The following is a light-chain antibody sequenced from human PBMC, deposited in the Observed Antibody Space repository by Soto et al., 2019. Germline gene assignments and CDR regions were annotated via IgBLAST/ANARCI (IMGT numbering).Light chain of an antibody. CDR3: AAWDDNLTGTV. J-gene: IGLJ2*01. V-gene: IGLV1-44*01. Sequence: QLVLTQPPSASGTPGQRVTISCSGSSSNIGGNTVNWYQQLPGTAPKLLIYSNIQRPSWVPDRFSCSKSGTSASLAISGLQSEDEADYYCAAWDDNLTGTVFGGGTKVTVL. CDR1: SSNIGGNT. CDR2: SNI.